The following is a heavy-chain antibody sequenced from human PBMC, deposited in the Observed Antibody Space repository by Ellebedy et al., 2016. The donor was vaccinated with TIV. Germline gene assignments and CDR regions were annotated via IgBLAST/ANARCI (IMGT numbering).Heavy chain of an antibody. D-gene: IGHD6-6*01. Sequence: ASVKVSCKASGYTFTSYAMHWVRQAPGQGLEWMGWISAYNGNTNYAQKLQGRVTMTTDTSTSTAYMELRSLRSDDTAVYYCARDMGSIAARHGMDVWGQGTTVTVSS. CDR1: GYTFTSYA. CDR2: ISAYNGNT. V-gene: IGHV1-18*01. CDR3: ARDMGSIAARHGMDV. J-gene: IGHJ6*02.